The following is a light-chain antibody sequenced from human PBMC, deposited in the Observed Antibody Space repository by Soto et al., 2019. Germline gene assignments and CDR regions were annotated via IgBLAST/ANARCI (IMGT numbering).Light chain of an antibody. CDR2: EVS. CDR3: CSYTSSTTPL. V-gene: IGLV2-14*01. J-gene: IGLJ2*01. Sequence: QSALTQPASVSGSPGESITISCSGTSNDVGRYNYVSWYQQHPGKVPKLLIYEVSNRPSGVSNRFSGSKSGNTASLTISGLQAEDEADYYCCSYTSSTTPLLGGGTKVTVL. CDR1: SNDVGRYNY.